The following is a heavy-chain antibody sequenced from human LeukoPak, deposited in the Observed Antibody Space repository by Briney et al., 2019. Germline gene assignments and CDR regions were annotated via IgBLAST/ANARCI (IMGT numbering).Heavy chain of an antibody. CDR3: ARRSSGSYLAYYFDY. V-gene: IGHV3-20*04. Sequence: GGSLRLSCAASGFTFDDYGMSWVRQAPGKGLEWVSGINWNGGSTGYADSVKGRFTISRGNAKNSLYLQMNSLRAEDTALYYCARRSSGSYLAYYFDYWGQGTLVTVSS. CDR1: GFTFDDYG. J-gene: IGHJ4*02. CDR2: INWNGGST. D-gene: IGHD1-26*01.